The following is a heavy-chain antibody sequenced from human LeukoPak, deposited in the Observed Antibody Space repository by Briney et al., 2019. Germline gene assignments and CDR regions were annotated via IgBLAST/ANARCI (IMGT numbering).Heavy chain of an antibody. CDR3: ARAYSSGWYGSTDY. J-gene: IGHJ4*02. Sequence: ASVTVSCTASGYTFIDYYMHWVRQAPGQGLEWMGWIDPESGGTTYAQKFQDRVAMIRDTSISTAYMELTRLRSDDTAVYYCARAYSSGWYGSTDYWGQGNLVTVSS. V-gene: IGHV1-2*02. D-gene: IGHD6-19*01. CDR1: GYTFIDYY. CDR2: IDPESGGT.